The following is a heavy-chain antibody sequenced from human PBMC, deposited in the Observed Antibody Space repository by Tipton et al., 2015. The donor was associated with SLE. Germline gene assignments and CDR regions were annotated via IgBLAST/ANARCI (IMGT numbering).Heavy chain of an antibody. D-gene: IGHD3-3*01. J-gene: IGHJ3*02. CDR2: IYHSGGT. Sequence: TLSLTCAVSGYSISSGYYWGWIRQPPGEGLEWIGSIYHSGGTSYNPSPQMRVTISVDTSKNQFSLKLSSVTAADTAVYYCARDRRVYYDFWSGYYQMGAFDIWGQGTMVTVSS. CDR3: ARDRRVYYDFWSGYYQMGAFDI. V-gene: IGHV4-38-2*02. CDR1: GYSISSGYY.